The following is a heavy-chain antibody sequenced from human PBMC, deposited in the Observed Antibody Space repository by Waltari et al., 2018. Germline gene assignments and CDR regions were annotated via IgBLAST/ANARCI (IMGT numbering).Heavy chain of an antibody. CDR2: IIPIFGTA. CDR1: GGTFSSYA. J-gene: IGHJ6*02. D-gene: IGHD6-13*01. V-gene: IGHV1-69*13. CDR3: AREGRDSSSWYWGYYYGMDV. Sequence: QVQLVQSGAEVKKPGSSVKVSCKASGGTFSSYAISWVRQAPGQGLEWMGGIIPIFGTANYAQKFQGRVTITADESTSTAYMELSSLRSEDTAVYYCAREGRDSSSWYWGYYYGMDVWGQGTTVTVSS.